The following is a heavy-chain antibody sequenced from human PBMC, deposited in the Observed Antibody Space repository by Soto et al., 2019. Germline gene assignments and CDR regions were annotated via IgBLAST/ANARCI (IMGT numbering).Heavy chain of an antibody. J-gene: IGHJ6*03. Sequence: GGSLRLSCAASGFTFSSYWMSWVRQAPGKGLEWVANIKQDGSEKYYVDSVKGRFTISRDNAKNSLYLQMNSLRAEDTAVYYCARLNYDFWSGYAAPYYMDVWGKGTTVTVSS. CDR3: ARLNYDFWSGYAAPYYMDV. CDR1: GFTFSSYW. D-gene: IGHD3-3*01. V-gene: IGHV3-7*01. CDR2: IKQDGSEK.